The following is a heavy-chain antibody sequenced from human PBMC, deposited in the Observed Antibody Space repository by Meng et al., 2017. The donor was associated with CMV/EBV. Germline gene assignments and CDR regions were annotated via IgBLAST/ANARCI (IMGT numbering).Heavy chain of an antibody. CDR2: IYSGGST. CDR3: ARDGPYGDPLHY. CDR1: RFTVSSYY. Sequence: GESLKISCAASRFTVSSYYMGWVRPAPGKGLEWVSVIYSGGSTYYADSVKGRFTISRDNSKNTLYLQMNSLRAEDTAVYYCARDGPYGDPLHYWGQGTLVTVSS. D-gene: IGHD4-17*01. V-gene: IGHV3-66*02. J-gene: IGHJ4*02.